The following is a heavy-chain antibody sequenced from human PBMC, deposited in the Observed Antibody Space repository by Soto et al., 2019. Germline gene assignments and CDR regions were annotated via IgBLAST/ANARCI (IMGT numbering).Heavy chain of an antibody. CDR3: ARDPTTVTTPEYYYYYMDV. V-gene: IGHV3-33*01. J-gene: IGHJ6*03. CDR1: GFTFSSYG. Sequence: GGSLRLSCAASGFTFSSYGMHWVRQAPGKGLEWVAVIWYDGSNKYYADSVKGRFTISRDNSKNTLYLQMNSLRAEDTAVYYCARDPTTVTTPEYYYYYMDVWGKGTTVTVSS. CDR2: IWYDGSNK. D-gene: IGHD4-17*01.